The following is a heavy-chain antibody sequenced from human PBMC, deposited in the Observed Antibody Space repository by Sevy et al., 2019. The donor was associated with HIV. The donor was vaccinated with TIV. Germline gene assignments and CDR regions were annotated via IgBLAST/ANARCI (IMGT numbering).Heavy chain of an antibody. CDR2: ISSSSSYI. CDR3: ARVVTAIPEYFQH. V-gene: IGHV3-21*01. J-gene: IGHJ1*01. Sequence: GGSLRLSCAASGFTFSSYSMNWVRQAPGKGLEWVSSISSSSSYIYYADSVKGRFTISRDNAKNLLYLQMNSLRAEDTAVYYCARVVTAIPEYFQHWGQGTLVTVSS. D-gene: IGHD2-21*02. CDR1: GFTFSSYS.